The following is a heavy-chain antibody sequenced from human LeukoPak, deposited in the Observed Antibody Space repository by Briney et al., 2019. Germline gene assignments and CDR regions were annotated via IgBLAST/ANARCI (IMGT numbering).Heavy chain of an antibody. Sequence: GGSLRLSCAASGFTFDDYGMTWVRQAPGKGLEWVSGINWNGGTTGYADSVRGRFTISRDNAKNSLFLQMNSLRAEDTALYYCARAHYYGSGSCDYWGQGTLVTVSS. J-gene: IGHJ4*02. V-gene: IGHV3-20*04. CDR2: INWNGGTT. D-gene: IGHD3-10*01. CDR1: GFTFDDYG. CDR3: ARAHYYGSGSCDY.